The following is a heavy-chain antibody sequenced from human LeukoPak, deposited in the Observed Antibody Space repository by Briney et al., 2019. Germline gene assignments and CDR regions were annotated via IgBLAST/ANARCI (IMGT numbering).Heavy chain of an antibody. CDR2: NYYSGST. J-gene: IGHJ4*02. CDR1: GGSISSYY. D-gene: IGHD3-10*01. V-gene: IGHV4-59*01. Sequence: SETLSLTCTVSGGSISSYYWSWIRQPPGKGLEWSGYNYYSGSTNYNPSLKSRVTISVDTSKSQFSLKLSSVTAADTAVYYCARDSKGVRGAHIDYWGQGTLVTVSS. CDR3: ARDSKGVRGAHIDY.